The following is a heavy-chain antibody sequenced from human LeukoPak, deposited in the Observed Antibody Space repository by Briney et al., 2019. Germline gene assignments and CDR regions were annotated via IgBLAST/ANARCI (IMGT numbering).Heavy chain of an antibody. D-gene: IGHD3-22*01. J-gene: IGHJ3*02. Sequence: TETLSLTCTVSGYSISSGYCGGWIRQPPGKGLEWIGSIYHSGSTYYNPSLKSRVTISVDTSKNQFSLKLSSATAADTAVYYCARESRYDSSGYYYGDAFDIWGQGTMVTVSS. CDR3: ARESRYDSSGYYYGDAFDI. CDR2: IYHSGST. V-gene: IGHV4-38-2*02. CDR1: GYSISSGYC.